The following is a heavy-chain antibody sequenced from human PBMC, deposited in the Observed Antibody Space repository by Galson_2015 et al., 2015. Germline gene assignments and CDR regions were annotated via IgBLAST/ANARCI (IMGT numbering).Heavy chain of an antibody. CDR3: AREFYGYCSSTSCYVSRTPFDY. J-gene: IGHJ4*02. D-gene: IGHD2-2*03. CDR2: INPSGGST. Sequence: SVKVSCKASGYTFTSYYMHWVRQAPGQGLEWMGIINPSGGSTSYAQKFQGRVTMTRDTSTSTVYMELSSLRSEDTAVYYCAREFYGYCSSTSCYVSRTPFDYWGQGTLVTVSS. CDR1: GYTFTSYY. V-gene: IGHV1-46*01.